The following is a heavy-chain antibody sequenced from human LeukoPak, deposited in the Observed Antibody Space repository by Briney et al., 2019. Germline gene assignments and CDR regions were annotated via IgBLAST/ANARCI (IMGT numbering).Heavy chain of an antibody. Sequence: SETLSLACTVSGGSISSGSYYWSWIRQPAGKGLEWIGRIYTSGSTNYNPSLKSRVTISVDTSKNQFPLKLSSVTAADTAVYYCARSVTIVGISGRDNWFDPWGQGTLVTVSS. V-gene: IGHV4-61*02. D-gene: IGHD1-26*01. CDR3: ARSVTIVGISGRDNWFDP. CDR2: IYTSGST. J-gene: IGHJ5*02. CDR1: GGSISSGSYY.